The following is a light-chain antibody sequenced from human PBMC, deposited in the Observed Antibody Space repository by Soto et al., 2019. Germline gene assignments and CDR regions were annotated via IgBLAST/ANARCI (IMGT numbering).Light chain of an antibody. CDR2: KAS. CDR3: QQYNSYPLT. Sequence: DIQMTQSPSTLSASVGDRVTITCRASQSISSWLAWYQQKPGKAPKLLIYKASSLESGGPSRFSGSGSGTEFTLNISSLQPDDFATYYCQQYNSYPLTFGGGTKVEIK. V-gene: IGKV1-5*03. J-gene: IGKJ4*01. CDR1: QSISSW.